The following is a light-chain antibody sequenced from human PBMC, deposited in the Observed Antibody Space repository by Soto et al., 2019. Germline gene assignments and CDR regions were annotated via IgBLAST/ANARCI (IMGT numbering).Light chain of an antibody. CDR2: KAS. Sequence: DIQMTQSPSTLSGSVGDRVTITCRASQTIRSWLAWYQQKPGKAPKLLIYKASTLKSGVPSRCSGSGSGTEFTLTISSLQPDDFATYYCQHYKSYSEAFGQGTKVDIK. J-gene: IGKJ1*01. CDR1: QTIRSW. V-gene: IGKV1-5*03. CDR3: QHYKSYSEA.